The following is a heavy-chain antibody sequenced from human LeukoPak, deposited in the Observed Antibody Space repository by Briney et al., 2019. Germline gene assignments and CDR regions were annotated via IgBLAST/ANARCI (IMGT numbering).Heavy chain of an antibody. V-gene: IGHV3-30*03. CDR3: APGGDYTFFDY. D-gene: IGHD4-17*01. Sequence: GGSLRLSCAASGFTFSSYGMHWVRQAPGKGLEWVAVISYDGSNKYYADSVKGRFTISRDNSKNTLYLQMNSLRAEDAAVYYCAPGGDYTFFDYWGQGTLVSVSS. CDR1: GFTFSSYG. CDR2: ISYDGSNK. J-gene: IGHJ4*02.